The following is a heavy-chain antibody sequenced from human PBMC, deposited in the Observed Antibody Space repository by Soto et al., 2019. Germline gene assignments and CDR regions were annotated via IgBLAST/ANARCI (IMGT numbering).Heavy chain of an antibody. Sequence: EVQLLESGGGLVRPGGSLRLSCAASGFNFSSYAMSWVRQAPGKGLEWVAAISGSGGSTYYADSVKGRFTISRDNSKNTLYLQMNRLRAEDTAVYYCAKDLVVKQPKYFDYWGQGTLVTVSS. CDR1: GFNFSSYA. CDR2: ISGSGGST. CDR3: AKDLVVKQPKYFDY. V-gene: IGHV3-23*01. D-gene: IGHD2-21*01. J-gene: IGHJ4*02.